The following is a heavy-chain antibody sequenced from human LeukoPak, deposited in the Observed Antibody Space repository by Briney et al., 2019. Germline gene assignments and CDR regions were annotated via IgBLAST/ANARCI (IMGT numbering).Heavy chain of an antibody. Sequence: PGGSLRLSCAASGFTFSSYEMNWVRQAPGKGLEWVSYISSSGSTIYYADSVKGRFTISRDNAKNSLYLQMNSLRAEDTAVYYCAKVLNSGHDFNAFDIWGQGTMVTVSS. CDR3: AKVLNSGHDFNAFDI. CDR2: ISSSGSTI. V-gene: IGHV3-48*03. J-gene: IGHJ3*02. CDR1: GFTFSSYE. D-gene: IGHD5-12*01.